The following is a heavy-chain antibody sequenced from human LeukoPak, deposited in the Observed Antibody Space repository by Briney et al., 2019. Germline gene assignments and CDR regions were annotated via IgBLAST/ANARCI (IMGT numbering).Heavy chain of an antibody. V-gene: IGHV3-7*03. CDR3: AKHIRVAHIYDY. Sequence: GGSLRLSCAASGFTFSSYWMSWVRQAPGKGLEWVANIKQDGSEKYYVDSVKGRFTISRDNAKNSLYLQMNSLRADDTAVYYCAKHIRVAHIYDYWGQGTLVTVSS. CDR1: GFTFSSYW. CDR2: IKQDGSEK. D-gene: IGHD2-21*01. J-gene: IGHJ4*02.